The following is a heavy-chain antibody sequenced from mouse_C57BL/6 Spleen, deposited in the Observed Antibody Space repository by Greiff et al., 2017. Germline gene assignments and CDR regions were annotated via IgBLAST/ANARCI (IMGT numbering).Heavy chain of an antibody. CDR1: GYTFTSYW. Sequence: QVQLQQPGTELVKPGASVKLSCKASGYTFTSYWMHWVKQRPGQGLEWIGNINPSNGGTNYNEKFKSKATLTVDKSSSTAYMQLSSLTSGDSAVYYCARVPYYGSSDWYFDVWGTGTTVTVSS. V-gene: IGHV1-53*01. CDR3: ARVPYYGSSDWYFDV. CDR2: INPSNGGT. D-gene: IGHD1-1*01. J-gene: IGHJ1*03.